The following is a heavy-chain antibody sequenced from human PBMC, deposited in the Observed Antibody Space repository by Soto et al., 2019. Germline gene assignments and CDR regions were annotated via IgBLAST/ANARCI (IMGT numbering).Heavy chain of an antibody. D-gene: IGHD2-21*02. Sequence: QVQVVESGGGVVPPGTSLRLSCAVSGFNFRRYSMHWVRQAPGKGLEWVALISYDAYNKYYPDSVKGRFTVSRDNSRDTLYLQLSSLRADDTAVYYCVRGDLAHCLDDCSHPSDYWGQGALVTVSS. CDR3: VRGDLAHCLDDCSHPSDY. CDR2: ISYDAYNK. V-gene: IGHV3-30-3*01. J-gene: IGHJ4*02. CDR1: GFNFRRYS.